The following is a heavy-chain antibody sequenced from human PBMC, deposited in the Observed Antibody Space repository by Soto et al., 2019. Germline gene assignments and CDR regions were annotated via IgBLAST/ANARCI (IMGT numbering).Heavy chain of an antibody. Sequence: EVQLVESGGGLVQPGGSLRLSCAASGFTFSDHYMDWVRQAPGKGLEWVGRTRNKANSYTTDYAASVKGRFTTSRDDSKNSVYLQMNSLKTEDTAVYYCGRVVRVIGTTSFDYWGQGTLVTVSS. V-gene: IGHV3-72*01. D-gene: IGHD1-20*01. CDR2: TRNKANSYTT. CDR3: GRVVRVIGTTSFDY. J-gene: IGHJ4*02. CDR1: GFTFSDHY.